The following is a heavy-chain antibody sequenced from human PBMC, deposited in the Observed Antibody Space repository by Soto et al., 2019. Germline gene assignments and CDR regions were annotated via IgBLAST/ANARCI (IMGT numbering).Heavy chain of an antibody. J-gene: IGHJ4*02. CDR1: GFTFSSYA. CDR2: ISGSGGST. D-gene: IGHD4-4*01. CDR3: AKPPGDPMTTVTTENG. V-gene: IGHV3-23*01. Sequence: GGSLRLSCAASGFTFSSYAMSWVRQAPGKGLEWVSAISGSGGSTYYADSVKGRFTISRDNSKNTLYLQMNSLRAEDTAVYYCAKPPGDPMTTVTTENGGGQGTLVTVSS.